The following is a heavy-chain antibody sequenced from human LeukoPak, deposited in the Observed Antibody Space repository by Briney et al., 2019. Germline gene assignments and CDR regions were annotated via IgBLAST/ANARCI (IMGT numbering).Heavy chain of an antibody. CDR3: ARWAPRAIDSSGYYGREP. CDR2: IYYGGST. D-gene: IGHD3-22*01. J-gene: IGHJ5*02. V-gene: IGHV4-31*03. Sequence: PSETLSLTCTVSGGSISSGGYYWSWIRQHPGKGLEWNGYIYYGGSTYYNPSLKSRVTISVDTSKNQFSLKLSSVTAADTAVYYCARWAPRAIDSSGYYGREPWGQGTLVTVSS. CDR1: GGSISSGGYY.